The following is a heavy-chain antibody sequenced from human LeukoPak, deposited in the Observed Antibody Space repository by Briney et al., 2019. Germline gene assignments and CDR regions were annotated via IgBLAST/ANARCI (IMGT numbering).Heavy chain of an antibody. CDR1: GYTFTNYD. D-gene: IGHD3-22*01. Sequence: GASVKVSCKASGYTFTNYDINWVRQATRQGLDWMGWMNPNSGSTGYAQKFQGRVTMTRNTSISTAYVELSSLRSEDTAVYYCVRGSRRYYDSPDFDFWGQGTLVTVSS. J-gene: IGHJ4*02. CDR3: VRGSRRYYDSPDFDF. V-gene: IGHV1-8*01. CDR2: MNPNSGST.